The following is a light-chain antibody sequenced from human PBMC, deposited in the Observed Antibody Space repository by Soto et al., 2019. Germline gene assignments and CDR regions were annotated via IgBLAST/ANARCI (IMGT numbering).Light chain of an antibody. CDR2: DVT. V-gene: IGLV2-14*03. CDR3: SSYTTSNTRQIV. Sequence: QSALTQPASVSGSPGQSITISCTGTSSDVGGYNYVSWYQHHPGKAPKLIIYDVTNRPSCVSNPFSGSKSGNTASLTISGLQPEDEADYYCSSYTTSNTRQIVFGTGTKLTVL. CDR1: SSDVGGYNY. J-gene: IGLJ1*01.